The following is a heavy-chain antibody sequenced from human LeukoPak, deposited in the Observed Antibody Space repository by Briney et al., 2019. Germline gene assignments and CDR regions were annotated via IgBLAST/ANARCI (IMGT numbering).Heavy chain of an antibody. CDR3: ARGKDYYDSSGYPNWFDP. J-gene: IGHJ5*02. CDR2: TYYRSKWYN. D-gene: IGHD3-22*01. CDR1: GDSVSSNSAA. V-gene: IGHV6-1*01. Sequence: SQTLSLTCAISGDSVSSNSAAWNWIRQSPSRGLEWLGRTYYRSKWYNDYAVSVKSRITINPDTSKNQFSLQLNSVTPEDTAVYYCARGKDYYDSSGYPNWFDPWGQGTLVTVSS.